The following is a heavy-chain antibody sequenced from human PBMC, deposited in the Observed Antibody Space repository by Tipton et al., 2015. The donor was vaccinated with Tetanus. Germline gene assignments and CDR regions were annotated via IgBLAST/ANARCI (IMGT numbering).Heavy chain of an antibody. CDR1: GGSISSGGYY. J-gene: IGHJ4*02. CDR3: ARDQARGARGWNYFDY. V-gene: IGHV4-31*03. D-gene: IGHD1-26*01. CDR2: IYFSGGT. Sequence: TLSLTCTVSGGSISSGGYYWSWIRQHPGKGLEWIGDIYFSGGTYYNPSLKSRVTISVDTSKNQFSLKLNSVTAADTAVYYCARDQARGARGWNYFDYWGQGILVTVSS.